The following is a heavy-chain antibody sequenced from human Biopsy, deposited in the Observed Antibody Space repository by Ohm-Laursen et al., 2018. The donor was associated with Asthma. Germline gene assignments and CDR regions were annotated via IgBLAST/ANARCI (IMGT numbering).Heavy chain of an antibody. CDR2: ISYSGST. D-gene: IGHD2-15*01. CDR3: ARVPTTLRYFDL. J-gene: IGHJ2*01. V-gene: IGHV4-61*01. CDR1: GGSVSSGSHY. Sequence: SETLSLTCTVSGGSVSSGSHYWSWIRQPPGKGLAWVSYISYSGSTDYNPSLKSRLTISMDTSKNQFSLKLSSVTAADTAVYYCARVPTTLRYFDLWGRGTLVTVSS.